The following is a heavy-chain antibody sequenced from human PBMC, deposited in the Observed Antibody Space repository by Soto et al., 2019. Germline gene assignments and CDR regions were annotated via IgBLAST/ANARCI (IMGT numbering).Heavy chain of an antibody. Sequence: EVQLLESGGDLVQPGGSLRLSCAASGFTFSSYAMTWVRQAPGKGLEWVSLISDSGGRTYYADSVKGRFTISRDNSKNTLYLQMNRLRAEDTAVYHCAKDVGTTVNWFDSWGQGTLVTVSS. V-gene: IGHV3-23*01. J-gene: IGHJ5*01. CDR2: ISDSGGRT. D-gene: IGHD4-4*01. CDR3: AKDVGTTVNWFDS. CDR1: GFTFSSYA.